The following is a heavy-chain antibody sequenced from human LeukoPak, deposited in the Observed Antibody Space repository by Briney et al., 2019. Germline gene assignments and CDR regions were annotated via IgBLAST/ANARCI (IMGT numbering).Heavy chain of an antibody. D-gene: IGHD6-19*01. J-gene: IGHJ4*02. Sequence: SETLSLTCTVSGGSISSSSYYWGWIRQPPGKGLEWIVSIYYSGSTYYNPSLKSRVTISVDTSKNQFSLKLSSVTAADTAVYYCASTYSSGWYLDYRGQGTLVTVSS. CDR3: ASTYSSGWYLDY. CDR2: IYYSGST. CDR1: GGSISSSSYY. V-gene: IGHV4-39*01.